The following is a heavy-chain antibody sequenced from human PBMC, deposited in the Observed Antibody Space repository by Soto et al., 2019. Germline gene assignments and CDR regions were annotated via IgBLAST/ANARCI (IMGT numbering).Heavy chain of an antibody. Sequence: GGSLRHYCAASGCTFSNAWMSRVREIPGKGLEWVGRIKSKTDGGTTDYAAPVKGRFTISRDDSKNTLYLQMNSLKTEDTAVYYCTTEAYYDSSGSISDYWDQETLVTTSS. V-gene: IGHV3-15*01. D-gene: IGHD3-22*01. J-gene: IGHJ4*02. CDR3: TTEAYYDSSGSISDY. CDR1: GCTFSNAW. CDR2: IKSKTDGGTT.